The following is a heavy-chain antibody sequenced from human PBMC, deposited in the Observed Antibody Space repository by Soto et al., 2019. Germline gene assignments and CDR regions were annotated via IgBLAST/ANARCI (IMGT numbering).Heavy chain of an antibody. CDR1: GGTFSSYT. D-gene: IGHD1-1*01. Sequence: QVQLVQSGAEVKKPGSSVKVSCKASGGTFSSYTISWVRQAPGQGLEWMGRIIPILGIANYAQKFQGRVTITADKSTSTSYMERSRLRSEDTAVYYCEREVFRTDNTTGTIGGYWGQGTLVTVSS. CDR3: EREVFRTDNTTGTIGGY. J-gene: IGHJ4*02. V-gene: IGHV1-69*08. CDR2: IIPILGIA.